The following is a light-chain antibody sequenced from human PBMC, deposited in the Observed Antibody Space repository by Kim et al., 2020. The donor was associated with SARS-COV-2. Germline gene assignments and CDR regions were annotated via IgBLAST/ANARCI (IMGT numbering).Light chain of an antibody. CDR2: GKN. CDR1: SLRSYY. J-gene: IGLJ2*01. CDR3: NSRDSNDNVV. V-gene: IGLV3-19*01. Sequence: VALGQTVRITCQGDSLRSYYATWYQQKPGQAPIVVIYGKNNRPSGIPDRFSGSSSGNTASLTITGTQAGDEADYYCNSRDSNDNVVFGGGTKFTVL.